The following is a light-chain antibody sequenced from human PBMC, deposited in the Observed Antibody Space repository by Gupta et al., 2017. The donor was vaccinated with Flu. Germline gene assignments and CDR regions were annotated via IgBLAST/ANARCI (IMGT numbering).Light chain of an antibody. J-gene: IGKJ1*01. CDR1: ETSRIF. CDR3: KQTYIRPWT. CDR2: AAS. Sequence: EMTQPPSSLSASVGDTVTITCRTSETSRIFLNWYQQKPGKAPNRLISAASTLQSGVPARFSGSGSGTDFTLTISGLQPEDFATYYCKQTYIRPWTFGQGTDVEV. V-gene: IGKV1-39*01.